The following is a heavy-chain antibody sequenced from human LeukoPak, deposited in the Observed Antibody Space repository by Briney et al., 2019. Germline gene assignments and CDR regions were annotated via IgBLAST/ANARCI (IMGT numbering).Heavy chain of an antibody. V-gene: IGHV3-48*03. J-gene: IGHJ3*02. CDR3: ARESYGGNSDAFDI. D-gene: IGHD4-23*01. CDR2: ISSSGSI. CDR1: GFTFSSYE. Sequence: GGSLRLSCAASGFTFSSYELDWVRQAPGKGLEWVSYISSSGSIYYADYVKGRFTISRDNAKNSLYLQMNSLRAEDTAVYYCARESYGGNSDAFDIWGQGTMVTVSS.